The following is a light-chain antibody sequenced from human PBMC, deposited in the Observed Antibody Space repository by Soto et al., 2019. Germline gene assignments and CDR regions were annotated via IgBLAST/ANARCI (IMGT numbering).Light chain of an antibody. V-gene: IGLV1-40*01. CDR1: SSNIGAGYD. CDR3: QSYDSSLSGYV. CDR2: VNS. Sequence: QSVLTQPPSVSGAPGQRVTISCTGSSSNIGAGYDVHWYQQFPGTAPKLLIYVNSNRPSGVPDRFSDSKSGTSASLAITGLQAEDEADYYCQSYDSSLSGYVFGTGTKLTVL. J-gene: IGLJ1*01.